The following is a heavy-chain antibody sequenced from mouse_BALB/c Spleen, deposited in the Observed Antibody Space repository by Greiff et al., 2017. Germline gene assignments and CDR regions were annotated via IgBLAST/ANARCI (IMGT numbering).Heavy chain of an antibody. CDR1: GFNIKDYY. V-gene: IGHV14-4*02. CDR2: IDPENGDT. J-gene: IGHJ3*01. D-gene: IGHD2-10*02. Sequence: VQLQQSGAELVRSGASVKLSCTASGFNIKDYYMHWVQQRPEQGLEWNGCIDPENGDTEYAPNFQGKATMTADTYSKTAYLQLSSLTSEDTSVYYFSYGNYSWFAYWGQGTLVTVSA. CDR3: SYGNYSWFAY.